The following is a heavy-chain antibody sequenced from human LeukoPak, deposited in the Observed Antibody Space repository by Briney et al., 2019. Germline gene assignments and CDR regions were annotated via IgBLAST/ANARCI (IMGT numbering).Heavy chain of an antibody. CDR2: INPDGSGK. V-gene: IGHV3-7*01. CDR1: VFTLSTYW. J-gene: IGHJ5*01. Sequence: PGGSLRLSCEASVFTLSTYWRNWVGQVPGKGRDWVANINPDGSGKRYVDSVKGRFTIARDNADNSLSLQMNSLRAEDTAVYYCASWGAGGNSWGQGTLVTVSS. CDR3: ASWGAGGNS. D-gene: IGHD3-16*01.